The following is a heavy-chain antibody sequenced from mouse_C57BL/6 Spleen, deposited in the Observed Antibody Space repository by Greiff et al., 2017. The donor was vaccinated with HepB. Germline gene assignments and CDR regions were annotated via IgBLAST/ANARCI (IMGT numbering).Heavy chain of an antibody. CDR2: FHPYNDDT. Sequence: VQLVESGAELVKPGASVKMSCKASGYTFTTYPIEWMKQNHGKSLEWIGNFHPYNDDTKYNEKFKGKATLTVEKSSSTVYLELSRLTSDDSAVYYCARGGSSSYYFDYWGQGTTLTVSS. D-gene: IGHD1-1*01. CDR3: ARGGSSSYYFDY. CDR1: GYTFTTYP. V-gene: IGHV1-47*01. J-gene: IGHJ2*01.